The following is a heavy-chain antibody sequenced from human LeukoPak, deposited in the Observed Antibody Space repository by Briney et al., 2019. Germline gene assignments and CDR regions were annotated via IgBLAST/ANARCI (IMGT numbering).Heavy chain of an antibody. D-gene: IGHD6-19*01. J-gene: IGHJ3*02. Sequence: PSGTLSLTCTVSGGSISSYYWSRIRQPPGKGLEWIGYIYYSGSTNYNPSLKSRVTISVDTSKNQFSLKLSSVTAADTAVYYCARLGEDSSGWYHAFDIWGQGTMVTVSS. V-gene: IGHV4-59*08. CDR3: ARLGEDSSGWYHAFDI. CDR1: GGSISSYY. CDR2: IYYSGST.